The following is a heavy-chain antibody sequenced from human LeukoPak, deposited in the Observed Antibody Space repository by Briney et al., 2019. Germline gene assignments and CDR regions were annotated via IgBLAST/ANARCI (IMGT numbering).Heavy chain of an antibody. CDR2: ITSGGGYT. D-gene: IGHD3-9*01. V-gene: IGHV3-21*06. CDR1: GFTFSTYN. CDR3: ARGHYDVLTSSYKWTPDY. Sequence: KSGGSLRLSCAASGFTFSTYNMTWVRQAPGKGLEWVSSITSGGGYTYYADSVKGRFTTSRDNAKNSLSLRLDSLRAEDTAVYYCARGHYDVLTSSYKWTPDYWGQGTLVTVSS. J-gene: IGHJ4*02.